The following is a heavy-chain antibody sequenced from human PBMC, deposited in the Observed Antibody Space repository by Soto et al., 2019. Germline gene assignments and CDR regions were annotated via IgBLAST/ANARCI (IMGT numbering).Heavy chain of an antibody. J-gene: IGHJ4*02. Sequence: QVQLVQSGAEVKKPGASVKVSCKASGYTFTSYGISWVRQAPGQGIERMGWISAYNGNTNYAQKHQGKVTMTTVKSTSTANMKLRSLRSDDTAVYYYAGKSSSSCRDYWGQGTLVTVSA. CDR1: GYTFTSYG. D-gene: IGHD6-13*01. CDR3: AGKSSSSCRDY. V-gene: IGHV1-18*01. CDR2: ISAYNGNT.